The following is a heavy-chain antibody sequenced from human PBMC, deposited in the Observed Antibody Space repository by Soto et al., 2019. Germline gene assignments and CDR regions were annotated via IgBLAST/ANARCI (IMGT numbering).Heavy chain of an antibody. V-gene: IGHV2-5*02. D-gene: IGHD1-26*01. CDR2: VYWDDDK. Sequence: QITLKESGPARVKPTQTLALTCTFSGFSLVTSGVGVGWIRQPPGKALELLALVYWDDDKYYSPSLKSRLTITKDTSKNEVVLIMNNVDPVVTATYYCAHRLGSLGNGWDSGAFNIWGPGTMVTVSS. CDR1: GFSLVTSGVG. J-gene: IGHJ3*02. CDR3: AHRLGSLGNGWDSGAFNI.